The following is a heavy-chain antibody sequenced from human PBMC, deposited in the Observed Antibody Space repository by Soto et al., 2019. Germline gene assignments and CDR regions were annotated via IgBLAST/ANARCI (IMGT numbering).Heavy chain of an antibody. D-gene: IGHD3-22*01. CDR1: GYTFTSYG. Sequence: ASVKVSCKASGYTFTSYGISWVRQAPGQGLEWMGWISAYNGNTNYAQKLQGRVTMTTDTSTSTAYMELRSLRPDDTAVYYCARDSYYDSSGYYPLDYWGQGTLVTVSS. CDR3: ARDSYYDSSGYYPLDY. J-gene: IGHJ4*02. CDR2: ISAYNGNT. V-gene: IGHV1-18*01.